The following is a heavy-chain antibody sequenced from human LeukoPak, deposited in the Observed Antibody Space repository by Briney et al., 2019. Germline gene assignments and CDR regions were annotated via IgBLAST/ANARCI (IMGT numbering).Heavy chain of an antibody. CDR2: IYYSGST. CDR1: GGSISSGGYY. D-gene: IGHD2/OR15-2a*01. V-gene: IGHV4-31*03. CDR3: AREFLSDRYFDY. J-gene: IGHJ4*02. Sequence: SQTLSLTCTVSGGSISSGGYYWSWIRQHPGKGLEWIGYIYYSGSTYYNPSLKSRVTISVDTSKNQFSLKLSSVTAADTAVYYCAREFLSDRYFDYWGQGTLVTVSS.